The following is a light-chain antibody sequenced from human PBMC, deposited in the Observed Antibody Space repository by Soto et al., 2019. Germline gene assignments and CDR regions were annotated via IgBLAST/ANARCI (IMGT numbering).Light chain of an antibody. CDR2: GAS. Sequence: EIVLTQSPGTLSLSPGERATLSCRASQSVSSSYLAWYQQKPGQAPRLLIYGASSRATGIPDRFSGSGSGRYFTLTNSQPEPDDFAADYCQQYGSSPTTFGQGTRLEIK. CDR3: QQYGSSPTT. J-gene: IGKJ5*01. CDR1: QSVSSSY. V-gene: IGKV3-20*01.